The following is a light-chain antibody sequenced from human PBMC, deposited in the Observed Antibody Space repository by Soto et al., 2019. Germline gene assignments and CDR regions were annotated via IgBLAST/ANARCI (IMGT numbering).Light chain of an antibody. J-gene: IGLJ1*01. CDR2: EVS. V-gene: IGLV2-14*01. CDR3: SSYTISSTLDV. CDR1: SSDVGGYKY. Sequence: QSALTQPASVSGSPGQSITISCSGTSSDVGGYKYVSWYQQHPGKAPKLMIYEVSNRPSGVSHRFSGSKSGNTASLTISGLQADDEADYYCSSYTISSTLDVFGTGTKLTVL.